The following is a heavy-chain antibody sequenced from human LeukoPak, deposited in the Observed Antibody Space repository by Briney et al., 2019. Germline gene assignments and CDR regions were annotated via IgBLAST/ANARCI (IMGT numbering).Heavy chain of an antibody. D-gene: IGHD3-16*01. CDR1: GFTFSSYA. CDR3: AKLNLGGSPDAFDI. Sequence: GGSLRLSCAASGFTFSSYAMHWVRQAPGKGLEWVAVISYDGSNKYYADSVKGRFTISRDNSKNTLYLQMNSLRAEDTAVHYCAKLNLGGSPDAFDIWGQGTMVTVSS. J-gene: IGHJ3*02. V-gene: IGHV3-30*04. CDR2: ISYDGSNK.